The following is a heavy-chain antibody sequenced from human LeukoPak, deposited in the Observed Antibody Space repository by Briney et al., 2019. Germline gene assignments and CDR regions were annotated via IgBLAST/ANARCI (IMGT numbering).Heavy chain of an antibody. CDR3: ARGGYCSGGSCPRAY. J-gene: IGHJ4*02. CDR1: GGTFSSYA. CDR2: IIPIFGTA. Sequence: RASVKVSCKASGGTFSSYAISWVRQAPGQGLEWMGGIIPIFGTANYAQKFQGRVTITADKSTSTAYMELSSLRSEDTAVYYCARGGYCSGGSCPRAYWGQGTLVTVSS. D-gene: IGHD2-15*01. V-gene: IGHV1-69*06.